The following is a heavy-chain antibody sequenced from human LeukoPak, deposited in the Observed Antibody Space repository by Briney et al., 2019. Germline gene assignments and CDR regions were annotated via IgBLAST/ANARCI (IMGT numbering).Heavy chain of an antibody. CDR2: INSDGSST. D-gene: IGHD7-27*01. V-gene: IGHV3-74*01. J-gene: IGHJ4*02. CDR1: GFTFSSYA. Sequence: GSLRLSCAASGFTFSSYAMSWVRQAPGKGLVWVSRINSDGSSTSYADSVKGRFTISRDNAKNTLYLQMNSLRAEDTAVYYCAREDANWGSDYWGQGTLVTVSS. CDR3: AREDANWGSDY.